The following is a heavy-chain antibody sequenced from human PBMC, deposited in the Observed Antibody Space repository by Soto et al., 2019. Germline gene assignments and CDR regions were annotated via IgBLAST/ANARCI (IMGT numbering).Heavy chain of an antibody. CDR3: VQTTGWPGFDF. CDR2: IYGGGTT. CDR1: GFAVSSKY. Sequence: EVQLVESGGGLIQPGGSLRLSCAASGFAVSSKYMTWVRQAPGKGLEWVSVIYGGGTTYYADSVKGRFTISRVTSKNTLYLQMNSLSAEDTAVYYCVQTTGWPGFDFWGQGTLVTVSS. V-gene: IGHV3-53*01. D-gene: IGHD6-19*01. J-gene: IGHJ4*02.